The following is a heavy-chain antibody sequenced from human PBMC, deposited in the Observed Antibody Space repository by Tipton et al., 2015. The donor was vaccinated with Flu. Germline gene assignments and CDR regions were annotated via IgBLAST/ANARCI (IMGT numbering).Heavy chain of an antibody. D-gene: IGHD3-16*02. CDR3: ARQHDYVWGSYRRDDY. Sequence: TLSLTCAVSGYSISSGYFWAWIRQPPGKGLEWIGSIYHSGSTYYNPPLKSRVTISVDTSKNQFSLKLSSVTAADTAVYYCARQHDYVWGSYRRDDYWGQGTLVTVSS. J-gene: IGHJ4*02. CDR2: IYHSGST. CDR1: GYSISSGYF. V-gene: IGHV4-38-2*01.